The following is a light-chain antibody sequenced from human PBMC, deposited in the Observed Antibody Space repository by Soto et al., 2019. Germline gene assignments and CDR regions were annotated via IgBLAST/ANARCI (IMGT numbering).Light chain of an antibody. CDR3: QQYVTSLT. V-gene: IGKV3-20*01. CDR2: GAS. CDR1: QSVTSNY. J-gene: IGKJ4*01. Sequence: EIVLTQSPGTLSLSPGERATLSCRASQSVTSNYLAWYQQKPGQAPRLLIYGASSRASGIPDRFSGSGSGTDFTLTISRLEPEDSAVYYCQQYVTSLTFGGGTKVDI.